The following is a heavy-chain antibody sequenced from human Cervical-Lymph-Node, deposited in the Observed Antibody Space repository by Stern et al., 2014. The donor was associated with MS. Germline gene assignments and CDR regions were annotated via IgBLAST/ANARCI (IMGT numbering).Heavy chain of an antibody. CDR3: VREGKGRDGYNNPFDY. Sequence: VQLVESGAEVRKPGSSVKVSCKASGDTFGTYTFSWVRQAPGQGLEWMGGIIPMFGTAYYAQRFQGTVTITADESTNTAYMELSSLRPEDTAVYYCVREGKGRDGYNNPFDYWGQGTLVTVSS. V-gene: IGHV1-69*01. D-gene: IGHD5-24*01. CDR1: GDTFGTYT. J-gene: IGHJ4*02. CDR2: IIPMFGTA.